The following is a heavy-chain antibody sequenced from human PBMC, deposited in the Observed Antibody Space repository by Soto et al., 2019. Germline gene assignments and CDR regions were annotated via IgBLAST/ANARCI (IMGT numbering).Heavy chain of an antibody. CDR3: ASSRQLSRSDYYYYGMDV. Sequence: VASVKVSCKASGGTFSSYAISWVRQAPGQGLEWMGGIIPIFGTANYAQKFQGRVTITADESTSTAYMELSSLRSEDTAMYYCASSRQLSRSDYYYYGMDVWAQGTTVTVSS. V-gene: IGHV1-69*13. J-gene: IGHJ6*02. D-gene: IGHD2-2*01. CDR2: IIPIFGTA. CDR1: GGTFSSYA.